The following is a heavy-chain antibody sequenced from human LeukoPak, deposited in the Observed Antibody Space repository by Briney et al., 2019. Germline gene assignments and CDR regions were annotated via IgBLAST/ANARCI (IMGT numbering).Heavy chain of an antibody. Sequence: SQTLSLTCTVSGRSISSGSYYWSWIRQPAGKGLEWIGRIYTSGSTNYNPSLKSRVTISVDTSKNQFSLKLSSVTAADTAVYYCATRDVDTAMVPFDPWGQGTLVTVSS. V-gene: IGHV4-61*02. CDR1: GRSISSGSYY. CDR3: ATRDVDTAMVPFDP. D-gene: IGHD5-18*01. J-gene: IGHJ5*02. CDR2: IYTSGST.